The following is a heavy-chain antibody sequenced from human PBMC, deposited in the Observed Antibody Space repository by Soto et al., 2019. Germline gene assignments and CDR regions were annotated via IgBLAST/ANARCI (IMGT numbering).Heavy chain of an antibody. J-gene: IGHJ5*02. CDR1: GGSLNSYY. CDR2: VSSTGST. V-gene: IGHV4-59*01. CDR3: ARFSPPRKSYDSNPGWFDP. D-gene: IGHD3-22*01. Sequence: SVTLSLTCTVSGGSLNSYYWTWIRQSPGKGLEWIGYVSSTGSTNYNPSLKSRVILSLDTSTSEVSLSLTSVTAVDAAVYFCARFSPPRKSYDSNPGWFDPWGQGIMVTVSS.